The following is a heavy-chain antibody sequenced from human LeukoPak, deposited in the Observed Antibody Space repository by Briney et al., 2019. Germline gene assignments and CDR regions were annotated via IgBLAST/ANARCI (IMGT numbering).Heavy chain of an antibody. V-gene: IGHV4-30-2*01. CDR1: GGSISSGGYS. CDR3: ARDTPALAFDI. Sequence: SQTLSLTCAVSGGSISSGGYSWSWIRQPPGKGLEWIGYIYHSGSTYYNPSLKSRVTISVDRSKNQFSLKLSSVTAADTAVYYCARDTPALAFDIWRQGTMVTVSS. J-gene: IGHJ3*02. CDR2: IYHSGST.